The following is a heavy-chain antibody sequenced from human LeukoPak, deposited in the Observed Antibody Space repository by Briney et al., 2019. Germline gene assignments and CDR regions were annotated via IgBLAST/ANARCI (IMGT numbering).Heavy chain of an antibody. D-gene: IGHD6-13*01. Sequence: GGSLRLSCAASGFTFSSYAMSWVRQAPGKGLEWVSAISGSGGSTYYADSVKGRFTISRDNSKNTLYLQMNSLRAEDTAVYYCASILNAAAGTLYFDYWGQGTLVTVSS. J-gene: IGHJ4*02. CDR2: ISGSGGST. CDR1: GFTFSSYA. V-gene: IGHV3-23*01. CDR3: ASILNAAAGTLYFDY.